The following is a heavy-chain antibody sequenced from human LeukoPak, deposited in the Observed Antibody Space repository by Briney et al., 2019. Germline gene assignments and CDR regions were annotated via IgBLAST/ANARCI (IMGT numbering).Heavy chain of an antibody. Sequence: GGSLRLSCAASGFTFSDYYMSWIRQAPGKGLEWVSYISSSGSTIYYADSVKGRSTISRDNAKNSLYLQMNSLRAEDTALYYCARDSPEGYYFDYWGQGTLVTVSS. J-gene: IGHJ4*02. CDR3: ARDSPEGYYFDY. D-gene: IGHD1-14*01. CDR2: ISSSGSTI. V-gene: IGHV3-11*04. CDR1: GFTFSDYY.